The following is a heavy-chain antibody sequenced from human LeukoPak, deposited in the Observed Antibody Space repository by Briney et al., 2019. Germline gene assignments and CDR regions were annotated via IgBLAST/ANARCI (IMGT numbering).Heavy chain of an antibody. D-gene: IGHD3-10*01. Sequence: GGSLRLSCAASGFTFSTYSMNWVRQAPGKGLEWISYISGSGSTIYYADSVKGRFTISRDNAKNSLYLQMNSLRAEDTAVYYCARDPQRSRAVGDDYWGQGTLVTVSS. CDR2: ISGSGSTI. CDR1: GFTFSTYS. J-gene: IGHJ4*02. V-gene: IGHV3-48*04. CDR3: ARDPQRSRAVGDDY.